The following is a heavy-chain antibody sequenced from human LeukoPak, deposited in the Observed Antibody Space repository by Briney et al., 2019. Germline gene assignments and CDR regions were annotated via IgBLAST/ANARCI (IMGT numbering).Heavy chain of an antibody. J-gene: IGHJ4*02. CDR1: XXTFSTYW. CDR2: IKQDGSDK. D-gene: IGHD2-2*01. CDR3: ARVRCSSNSCFPDY. Sequence: GGSLRLSCAASXXTFSTYWMSWVRQAPGKGLEWVANIKQDGSDKYYVDSVKGRFTISRDNAKNSLFLQMKSLRAEDTAVYYCARVRCSSNSCFPDYGGQGTLVTVSS. V-gene: IGHV3-7*01.